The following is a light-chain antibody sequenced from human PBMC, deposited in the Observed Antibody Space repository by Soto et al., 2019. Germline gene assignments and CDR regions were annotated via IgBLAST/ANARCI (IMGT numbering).Light chain of an antibody. CDR1: SSDVGSYNR. CDR3: RSYTRSSTYV. CDR2: EVS. J-gene: IGLJ1*01. V-gene: IGLV2-18*02. Sequence: QSALAQPPSVSGSPGQSVTISCTGTSSDVGSYNRVSWYQQSPGTAPKLMIYEVSNRPSGVPDRFSGSKSGNTASLTISGLQAEDEADYYCRSYTRSSTYVFGPGTKVTVL.